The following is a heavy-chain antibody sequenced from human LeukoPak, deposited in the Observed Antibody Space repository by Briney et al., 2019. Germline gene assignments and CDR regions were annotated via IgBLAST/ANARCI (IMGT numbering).Heavy chain of an antibody. J-gene: IGHJ4*02. Sequence: HPGGSLRLSCAASGFTFDDYAMHWVRQAPGKSLEWVSGISWNSGSIGYADSVKGRFTISRDNAKNSLYLQMNSLRAEDTALYYCAKEVAAAGFDYWGQGTLVTVSS. CDR3: AKEVAAAGFDY. CDR2: ISWNSGSI. D-gene: IGHD6-13*01. V-gene: IGHV3-9*01. CDR1: GFTFDDYA.